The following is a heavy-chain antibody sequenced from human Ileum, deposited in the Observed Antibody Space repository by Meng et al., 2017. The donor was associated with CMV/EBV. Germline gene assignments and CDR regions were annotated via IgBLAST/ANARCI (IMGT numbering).Heavy chain of an antibody. J-gene: IGHJ4*02. CDR1: GFTFSTYW. D-gene: IGHD6-19*01. CDR3: ARDSNGYDY. Sequence: GESLKISCVASGFTFSTYWMSWVRQAPGKGLEWVANIKEDGSDKYYMDSVKGRFTISKDNAKNSLYLQMTSLRVEDTAVYYCARDSNGYDYWGQGAMVTVSS. V-gene: IGHV3-7*01. CDR2: IKEDGSDK.